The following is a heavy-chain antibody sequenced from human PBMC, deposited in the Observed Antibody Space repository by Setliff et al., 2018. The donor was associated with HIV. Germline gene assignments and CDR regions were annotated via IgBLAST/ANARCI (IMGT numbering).Heavy chain of an antibody. D-gene: IGHD1-26*01. J-gene: IGHJ4*02. Sequence: GESLKISCAASGFTFTSYAMSWVRQAPGKGLEWVASINEDGSKRYFVDSVKGRFTISRDNAKNSLYLQMNSLRAEDTAVYYCARDRGWEIQYGFDYWGQGTLVTVSS. CDR3: ARDRGWEIQYGFDY. CDR1: GFTFTSYA. CDR2: INEDGSKR. V-gene: IGHV3-7*03.